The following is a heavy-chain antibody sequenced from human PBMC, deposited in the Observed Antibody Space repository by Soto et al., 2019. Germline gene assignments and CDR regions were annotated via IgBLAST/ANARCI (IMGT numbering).Heavy chain of an antibody. CDR1: GFTFSSFA. J-gene: IGHJ6*03. V-gene: IGHV3-23*01. Sequence: PGGSLRLSCAASGFTFSSFAMSWVRQAPGKGLEWVSTITSSGDSTSYADSVKGRFTISRHNSNNTLYLQMNSLRAEDTAVYYCARDGIAARPPSPWTYYYYYYMDVWGKGTTVTVSS. D-gene: IGHD6-6*01. CDR3: ARDGIAARPPSPWTYYYYYYMDV. CDR2: ITSSGDST.